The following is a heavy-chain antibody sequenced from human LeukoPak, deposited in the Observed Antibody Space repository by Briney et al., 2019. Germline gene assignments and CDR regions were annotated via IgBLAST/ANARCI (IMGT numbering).Heavy chain of an antibody. CDR2: IKSKTDGGTT. Sequence: PGGSLRLSCAASGFTFSNAWMSWVRQAPGKGLEWVGRIKSKTDGGTTDYAAPVKGRFTISRDDSKNTLYLQMNSLKTEDTGVYYCTTGGRDYVWGSYRYRADYWGQGTLVTVSS. CDR3: TTGGRDYVWGSYRYRADY. V-gene: IGHV3-15*01. D-gene: IGHD3-16*02. CDR1: GFTFSNAW. J-gene: IGHJ4*02.